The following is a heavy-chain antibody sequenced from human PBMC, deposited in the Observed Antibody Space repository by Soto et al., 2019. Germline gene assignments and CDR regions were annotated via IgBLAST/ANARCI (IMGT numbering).Heavy chain of an antibody. CDR3: ARDLHHIKGHSSGWHFDY. J-gene: IGHJ4*02. CDR1: GGTFSSYA. V-gene: IGHV1-69*12. D-gene: IGHD6-19*01. CDR2: IISIFGTA. Sequence: QVQLMQSGAEVKKPGSSVKVSCKASGGTFSSYAINWVRQAPGQGLEWMGGIISIFGTANYAQKFQGRVTITADESTSTAYMELSSLRSEDTAVYYCARDLHHIKGHSSGWHFDYWGQGTLVTVSS.